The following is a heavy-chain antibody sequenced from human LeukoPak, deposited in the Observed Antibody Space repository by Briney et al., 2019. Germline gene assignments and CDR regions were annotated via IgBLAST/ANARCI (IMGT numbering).Heavy chain of an antibody. CDR3: ARDLGYCSGGSCPPDY. D-gene: IGHD2-15*01. J-gene: IGHJ4*02. V-gene: IGHV3-33*08. CDR1: GFSFSSYG. CDR2: IWYDGSNK. Sequence: GALRLSCAASGFSFSSYGMQWVRQAPGKGLEWVAVIWYDGSNKYYADSVKGRFTISRDNSKNTLYLQMNSLRAEDTAVYYCARDLGYCSGGSCPPDYWGQGTLVTVSS.